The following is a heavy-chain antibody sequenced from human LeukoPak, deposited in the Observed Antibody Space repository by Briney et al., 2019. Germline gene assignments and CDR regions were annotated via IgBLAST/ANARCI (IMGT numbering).Heavy chain of an antibody. J-gene: IGHJ4*02. CDR2: IKQDGSEK. Sequence: GGSLRLSCAASGFTFSSYWMSWVRQAPGKGLEWVANIKQDGSEKYYVDSVKGRFTISRDNAKNSLYLQMNSLRAEDTAVYYCARGGSGYYNYRWYFDYWGQGTLVTVSS. D-gene: IGHD3-22*01. V-gene: IGHV3-7*01. CDR1: GFTFSSYW. CDR3: ARGGSGYYNYRWYFDY.